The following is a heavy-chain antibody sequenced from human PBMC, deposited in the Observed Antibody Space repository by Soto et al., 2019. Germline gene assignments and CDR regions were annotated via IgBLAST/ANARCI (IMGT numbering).Heavy chain of an antibody. Sequence: PGGSLRLSCAASGFTFSSYGMHWVRQAPGKGLEWVAVISYDGSNKYYADSVKGRFTISRDNSKNTLYQQMNSLRAEDTAVYYCAKDGRDGYNYFDYWGQGTLVTVS. CDR1: GFTFSSYG. D-gene: IGHD5-12*01. CDR3: AKDGRDGYNYFDY. CDR2: ISYDGSNK. J-gene: IGHJ4*02. V-gene: IGHV3-30*18.